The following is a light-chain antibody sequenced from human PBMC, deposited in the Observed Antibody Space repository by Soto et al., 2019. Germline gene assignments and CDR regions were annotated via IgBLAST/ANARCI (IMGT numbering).Light chain of an antibody. CDR3: QQSDSTWT. J-gene: IGKJ1*01. V-gene: IGKV1-8*01. CDR2: AAS. CDR1: QGISSY. Sequence: AIRMTQSPSSFSASTGDRVTITCRASQGISSYLAWYQQKPGKAPKLLIYAASSLQSGVPPRFTGSGSGTDFTLTISSLQPEDFATYYCQQSDSTWTFGQGTKV.